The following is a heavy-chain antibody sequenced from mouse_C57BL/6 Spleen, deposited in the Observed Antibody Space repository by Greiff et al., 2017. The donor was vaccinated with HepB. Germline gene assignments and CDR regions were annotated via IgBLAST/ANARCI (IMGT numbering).Heavy chain of an antibody. CDR1: GFTFSSYA. Sequence: EVQRVESGEGLVKPGGSLKLSCAASGFTFSSYAMSWVRQTPEKRLEWVAYISSGGDYIYYADTVKGRFTIPRDNARNTLYLQMSSLKSEDTAMYYCTARGNGFAYWGQGTLVTVSA. CDR2: ISSGGDYI. V-gene: IGHV5-9-1*02. D-gene: IGHD2-1*01. CDR3: TARGNGFAY. J-gene: IGHJ3*01.